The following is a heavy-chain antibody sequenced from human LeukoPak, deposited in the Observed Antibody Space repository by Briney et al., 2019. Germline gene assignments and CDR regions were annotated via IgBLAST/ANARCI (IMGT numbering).Heavy chain of an antibody. J-gene: IGHJ2*01. CDR2: INPNSGGT. CDR1: GYTFTGYY. CDR3: ARERGDYGDSRANWYFDL. D-gene: IGHD4-17*01. V-gene: IGHV1-2*06. Sequence: ASVKVSCKASGYTFTGYYMHWVRQAPGQGLEWMGRINPNSGGTNYAQKFQGRVTMTRDTSISTAYMELSRLRSDDTAVYYCARERGDYGDSRANWYFDLWGRGTLVTVSS.